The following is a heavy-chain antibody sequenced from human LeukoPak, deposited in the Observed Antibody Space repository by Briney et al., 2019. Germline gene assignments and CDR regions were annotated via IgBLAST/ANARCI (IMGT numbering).Heavy chain of an antibody. CDR3: AREKYYDFWSEGYWFDP. CDR2: IIPIFGTA. V-gene: IGHV1-69*06. CDR1: GGTFSNYA. J-gene: IGHJ5*02. Sequence: ASVKVSCKASGGTFSNYAISWVRQAPGQGLEWMGGIIPIFGTANYAQKFQGRVTITADKSTSTAYMELSSLRSEDTAVYYCAREKYYDFWSEGYWFDPWGQGTLVTVSS. D-gene: IGHD3-3*01.